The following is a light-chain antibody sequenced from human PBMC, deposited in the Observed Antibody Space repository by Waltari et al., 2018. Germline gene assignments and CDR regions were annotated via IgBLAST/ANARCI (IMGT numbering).Light chain of an antibody. CDR3: SSFTSSATWV. V-gene: IGLV2-14*03. J-gene: IGLJ3*02. Sequence: QSALTQPASLSGSPRQSITIPRPGTNSDNGGYNYVPWYQHPSGKAPKLMIFGVSDRPSGVSNRFSGSKSGNTASLTISELQADDEADYYCSSFTSSATWVFGGGTKLTVL. CDR2: GVS. CDR1: NSDNGGYNY.